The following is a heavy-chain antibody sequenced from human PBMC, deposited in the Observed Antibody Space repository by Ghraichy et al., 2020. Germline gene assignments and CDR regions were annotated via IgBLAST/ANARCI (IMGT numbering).Heavy chain of an antibody. CDR3: ARTNYYDILTGSLDY. V-gene: IGHV3-48*01. Sequence: GGSLRLSCAASGFTFSSYSMNWVRQAPGKGLEWVSYISSSSTIYYADSVKGRFTISRDNAKNSLYLQMNSLRAEDTAVYYCARTNYYDILTGSLDYWGQGTLVTVSS. D-gene: IGHD3-9*01. CDR2: ISSSSTI. J-gene: IGHJ4*02. CDR1: GFTFSSYS.